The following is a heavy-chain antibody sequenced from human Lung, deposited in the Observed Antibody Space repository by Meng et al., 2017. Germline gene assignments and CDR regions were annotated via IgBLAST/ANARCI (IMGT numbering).Heavy chain of an antibody. CDR1: GGSITSSTW. Sequence: QGPLQEAGPGLGKPSGTLSLTCAVSGGSITSSTWWSWVRQTPGKGLEWFGEIFHSGSTNYNPPLESRVTISVDKSKNQFSLKVYSVTAADTATYYCARFDISSSGRGDYWGQGILVTVSS. D-gene: IGHD1-26*01. V-gene: IGHV4-4*02. CDR3: ARFDISSSGRGDY. J-gene: IGHJ4*02. CDR2: IFHSGST.